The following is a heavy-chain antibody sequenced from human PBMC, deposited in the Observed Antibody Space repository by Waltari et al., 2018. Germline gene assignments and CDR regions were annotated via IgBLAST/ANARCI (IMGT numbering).Heavy chain of an antibody. Sequence: EVQLVESGGGLVKPGGSLSLSCAAPGFTFSSYNMNWVRQAPGRGLEWVSSISSSSSYTHYADSVKGRFTISRDNAKNSLYLEMNSLRAEDTAVYYCATGGWGFYLDYWGQGTVVTVSS. CDR1: GFTFSSYN. D-gene: IGHD7-27*01. V-gene: IGHV3-21*01. CDR2: ISSSSSYT. CDR3: ATGGWGFYLDY. J-gene: IGHJ4*02.